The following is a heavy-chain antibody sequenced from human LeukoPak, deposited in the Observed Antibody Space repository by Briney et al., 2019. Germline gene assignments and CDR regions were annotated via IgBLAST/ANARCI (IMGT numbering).Heavy chain of an antibody. CDR1: GYTFTSYA. CDR3: ARTTVTRTDYYFDY. CDR2: INAGNGNT. V-gene: IGHV1-3*01. Sequence: ASVKVSCKASGYTFTSYAMHWVRQAPGQRLEWMGRINAGNGNTKYSQKFQGRVTITRDTSASTAYMELSSLRSEDTAVYYCARTTVTRTDYYFDYWGQGTLVTVSS. D-gene: IGHD4-17*01. J-gene: IGHJ4*02.